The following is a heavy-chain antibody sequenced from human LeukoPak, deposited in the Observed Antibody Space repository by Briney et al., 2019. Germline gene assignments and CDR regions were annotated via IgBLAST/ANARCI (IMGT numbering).Heavy chain of an antibody. CDR3: ATSESQTRFDY. Sequence: GESLKISCKGSGYSFTSYWIGWVRQMPGKGLEWMGLIFPGDSETIYSPSLQGQVTISADKSINTAYLRWSSLKASDTAMYYCATSESQTRFDYWGQGTLVTASS. V-gene: IGHV5-51*01. CDR1: GYSFTSYW. J-gene: IGHJ4*02. D-gene: IGHD1/OR15-1a*01. CDR2: IFPGDSET.